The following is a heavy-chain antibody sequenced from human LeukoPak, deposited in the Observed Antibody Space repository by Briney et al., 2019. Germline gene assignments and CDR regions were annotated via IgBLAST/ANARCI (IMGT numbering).Heavy chain of an antibody. V-gene: IGHV3-20*04. J-gene: IGHJ6*03. Sequence: GGSLRLSCAASGFTFSSYAMSWVRQAPGKGLEWVSGINWNGGSTGYADSVKGRFTISRDNAKNSLYLQMNSLRAEDTALYYCARDPYGGHYYYYYMDVWGKGTTVTVSS. D-gene: IGHD3-10*01. CDR1: GFTFSSYA. CDR2: INWNGGST. CDR3: ARDPYGGHYYYYYMDV.